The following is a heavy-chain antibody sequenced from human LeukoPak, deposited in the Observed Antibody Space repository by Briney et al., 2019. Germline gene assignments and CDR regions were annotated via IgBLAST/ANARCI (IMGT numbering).Heavy chain of an antibody. Sequence: GGSLRLSCAASGFTFSSYGMHWVRHTPGKGLEWVAAIWYDGSNKYYADSVKGRFTISRDNSKNTLYLQMNSLRDEDTAVYYCARVLGEKWLVPALYGMDVWGQGTTVTVSS. V-gene: IGHV3-33*01. J-gene: IGHJ6*02. CDR2: IWYDGSNK. CDR3: ARVLGEKWLVPALYGMDV. D-gene: IGHD6-19*01. CDR1: GFTFSSYG.